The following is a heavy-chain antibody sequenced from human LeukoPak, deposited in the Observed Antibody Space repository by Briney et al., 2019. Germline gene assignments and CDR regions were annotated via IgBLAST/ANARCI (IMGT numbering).Heavy chain of an antibody. J-gene: IGHJ4*02. CDR3: ARGLGVAGTGYFDY. D-gene: IGHD6-19*01. V-gene: IGHV1-2*02. Sequence: ASVNVSCKASGYSFTGYYMHWVRQAAGQGLEGMGWINPNSGGTNYAQKFQGRVAMTRDTSISTAYMELSRLRSDDTAVYYCARGLGVAGTGYFDYWGQGTLVTVSS. CDR2: INPNSGGT. CDR1: GYSFTGYY.